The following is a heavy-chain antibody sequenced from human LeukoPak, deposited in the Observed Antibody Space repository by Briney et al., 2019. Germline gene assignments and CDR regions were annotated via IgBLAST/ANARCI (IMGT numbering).Heavy chain of an antibody. V-gene: IGHV4-59*01. CDR3: ARGFCSNTRCYKEMATILPDY. CDR1: GGSISGYY. CDR2: IYHSGST. J-gene: IGHJ4*02. Sequence: SETLSLTCTVSGGSISGYYWSWIRQPPGKGLEWIGSIYHSGSTYYNPSLKSRVTISVDTSNNQFSLKLRSVTAADTAVYYCARGFCSNTRCYKEMATILPDYWGQGALVTVSS. D-gene: IGHD2-2*02.